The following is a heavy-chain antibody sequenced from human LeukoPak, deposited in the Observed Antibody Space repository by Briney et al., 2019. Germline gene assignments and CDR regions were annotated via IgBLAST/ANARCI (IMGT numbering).Heavy chain of an antibody. D-gene: IGHD4-17*01. Sequence: GGSLRLSCAASGFTFSSYAMSWVRQAPGKGLEWVSGINVSGGSTYYADSVKGRFTISRDNSRNTLYLQMNSLRAEDTALYYCAKDDVDSEDWGQGTLVTVSS. CDR3: AKDDVDSED. J-gene: IGHJ4*02. V-gene: IGHV3-23*01. CDR2: INVSGGST. CDR1: GFTFSSYA.